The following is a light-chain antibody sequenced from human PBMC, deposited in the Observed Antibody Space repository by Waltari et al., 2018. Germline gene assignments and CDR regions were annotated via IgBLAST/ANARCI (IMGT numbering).Light chain of an antibody. CDR1: QSISSN. V-gene: IGKV3-15*01. CDR2: GAS. Sequence: EIVMMQSPATLSVSPGERATLSCRASQSISSNLAWYQQKPGQVPRLLIYGASTRATGIPARFSGSGSGTEFTLTISSLQPEDFAVYYCQQHNNWPRTFGQGTQVEIK. J-gene: IGKJ1*01. CDR3: QQHNNWPRT.